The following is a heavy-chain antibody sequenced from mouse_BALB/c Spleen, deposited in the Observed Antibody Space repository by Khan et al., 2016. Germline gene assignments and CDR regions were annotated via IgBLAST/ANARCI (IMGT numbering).Heavy chain of an antibody. D-gene: IGHD2-4*01. Sequence: QVQLQQSGAELARPGASVKLSCKASGYTFTSYWMQWVKQGPGQGLEWIGAIYPGDGNTGYTQNFKGKATLTADRSSSTAYMQLRSLASEDSAVYYCARGNSYYDYDYWGQGTTLTVSS. J-gene: IGHJ2*01. CDR1: GYTFTSYW. CDR3: ARGNSYYDYDY. CDR2: IYPGDGNT. V-gene: IGHV1-87*01.